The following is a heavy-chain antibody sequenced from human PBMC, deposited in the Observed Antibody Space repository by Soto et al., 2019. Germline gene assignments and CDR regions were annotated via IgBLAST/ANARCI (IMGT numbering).Heavy chain of an antibody. CDR1: GFTFSSYG. CDR3: ARDQNSSGWYFGFDY. CDR2: IWYDGSNK. D-gene: IGHD6-19*01. Sequence: QVQLVESGGGVVQPGRSLRLSCAASGFTFSSYGMHWVRQAPGKGLEWVAVIWYDGSNKYYADSVKGRFTISRDNSKNTLYLQMNSLRAGDTAVYYCARDQNSSGWYFGFDYWGQGTLVTVSS. J-gene: IGHJ4*02. V-gene: IGHV3-33*01.